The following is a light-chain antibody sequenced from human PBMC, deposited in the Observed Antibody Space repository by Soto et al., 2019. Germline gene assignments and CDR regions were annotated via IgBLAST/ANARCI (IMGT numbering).Light chain of an antibody. CDR2: EVS. CDR3: SSYTTSSTLL. CDR1: SSDVGNYNY. Sequence: QSALTQPASVSGSPGQSITISCAGTSSDVGNYNYVSWFQQHPGKAPQLIIFEVSYRPSGISNRFSGSKSGNTASLTISGLQGEDEAIYYCSSYTTSSTLLFGPGTKVTAL. J-gene: IGLJ1*01. V-gene: IGLV2-14*01.